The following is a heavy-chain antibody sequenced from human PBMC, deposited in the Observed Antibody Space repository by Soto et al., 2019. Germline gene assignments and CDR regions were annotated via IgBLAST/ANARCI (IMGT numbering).Heavy chain of an antibody. Sequence: EVQLLESGGGLVQPGGSLRLSCEASGFTFNNYAMTWVRQAPGKGLEWVSAISVRGESTYYTASVKGRFTISRDNSRNTLYLQMNSLGADDTAVYYCAKKFYQWFGPRGQGTLVTVSS. D-gene: IGHD2-2*01. V-gene: IGHV3-23*01. CDR2: ISVRGEST. CDR3: AKKFYQWFGP. J-gene: IGHJ5*02. CDR1: GFTFNNYA.